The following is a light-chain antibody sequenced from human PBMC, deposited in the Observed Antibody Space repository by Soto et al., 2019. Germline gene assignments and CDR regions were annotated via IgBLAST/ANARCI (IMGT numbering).Light chain of an antibody. V-gene: IGKV1-39*01. Sequence: DIQMTQSPSSLSASVGDRVTIACRASQSIAGFLNWYQQKPGKAPDLLIYATSSLHSGVTPRFSGSGSGADFNLTISPLQPEDSATYFCKQTFNNPTFGLGT. CDR1: QSIAGF. CDR3: KQTFNNPT. J-gene: IGKJ3*01. CDR2: ATS.